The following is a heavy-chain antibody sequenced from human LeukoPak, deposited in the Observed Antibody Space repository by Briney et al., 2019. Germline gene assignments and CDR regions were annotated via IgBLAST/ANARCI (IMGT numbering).Heavy chain of an antibody. CDR3: AKGYDSSGYYYFDY. CDR2: ISSSSSYI. D-gene: IGHD3-22*01. J-gene: IGHJ4*02. Sequence: GGSLRLSCAASGFTFSSYSMNWVRQAPGKGLEWVSSISSSSSYIYYADSVKGRFTISRDNAKNSLYLQMNSLRAEDMALYYCAKGYDSSGYYYFDYWGQGTLVTVSS. CDR1: GFTFSSYS. V-gene: IGHV3-21*04.